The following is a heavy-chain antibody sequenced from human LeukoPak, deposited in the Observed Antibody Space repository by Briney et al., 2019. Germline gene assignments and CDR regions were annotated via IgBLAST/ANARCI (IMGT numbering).Heavy chain of an antibody. CDR3: TTDAAVGSPVENY. CDR1: GFSFNNAW. J-gene: IGHJ4*02. CDR2: VKSKSDGGTT. D-gene: IGHD6-19*01. Sequence: GGSLRLSCEGSGFSFNNAWMSWVRQAPGKGLEWVGRVKSKSDGGTTDYGAPVKGRFTISRDDSKNTLYLQMNSLKTEDTALYYCTTDAAVGSPVENYWGQGSLVTVSS. V-gene: IGHV3-15*01.